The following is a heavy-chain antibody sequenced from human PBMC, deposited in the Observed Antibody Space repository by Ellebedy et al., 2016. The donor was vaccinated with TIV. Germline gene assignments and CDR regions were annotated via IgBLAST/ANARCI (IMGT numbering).Heavy chain of an antibody. CDR3: VRLKVLAGYRLDP. V-gene: IGHV3-7*03. Sequence: GESLKISCAASGFYFSVYWMSWVRQNPGKGLEWVSDIKPDGSEEYYVDSVKGRFTISRDNVKNSLYLQMNSLSAEDSALYYCVRLKVLAGYRLDPWGQGTLVTVSS. CDR1: GFYFSVYW. D-gene: IGHD3-9*01. J-gene: IGHJ5*02. CDR2: IKPDGSEE.